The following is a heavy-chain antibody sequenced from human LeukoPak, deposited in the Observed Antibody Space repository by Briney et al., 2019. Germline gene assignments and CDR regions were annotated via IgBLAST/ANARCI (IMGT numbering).Heavy chain of an antibody. CDR1: GGSISSYY. CDR3: ARQSSPPYEFWSAYYSDY. J-gene: IGHJ4*02. CDR2: IYYSGST. D-gene: IGHD3-3*01. Sequence: SETLSLTCTVSGGSISSYYWSWIRQPPGKGLEWIGYIYYSGSTNYNPSLKSRVTISIDTYKNQFSLKLSSVTAADTAVYYCARQSSPPYEFWSAYYSDYWGQGTLVTVSS. V-gene: IGHV4-59*08.